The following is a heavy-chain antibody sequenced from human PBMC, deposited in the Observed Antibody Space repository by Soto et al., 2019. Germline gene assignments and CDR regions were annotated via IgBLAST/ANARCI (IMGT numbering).Heavy chain of an antibody. CDR3: ARGIFGSGTANDY. CDR2: INGDGSGT. J-gene: IGHJ4*02. CDR1: GFTFSGSW. V-gene: IGHV3-74*01. D-gene: IGHD3-10*01. Sequence: EVQLVESGGGLVQPGGSLRLSCAASGFTFSGSWMHWVRQAPEKGLVWVSRINGDGSGTSYADFVKGRFTISRDDAKNTLFLQMNGLRAEDTAVYYCARGIFGSGTANDYWGQGTLVTVSS.